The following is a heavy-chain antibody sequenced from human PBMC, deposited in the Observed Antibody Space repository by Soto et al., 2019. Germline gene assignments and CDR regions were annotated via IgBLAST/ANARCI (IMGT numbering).Heavy chain of an antibody. CDR2: IIPIFGTA. J-gene: IGHJ4*02. CDR3: ARGDGLGYCSGGSCYTSDY. CDR1: GGTFSSYA. D-gene: IGHD2-15*01. Sequence: QVQLVQSGAEVKKPGSSVKVSCKASGGTFSSYAISWVRQAPGQGLEWMGGIIPIFGTANYAQKFQGRVTITAAESTSPAYMQLSRLRSEDTAVYYCARGDGLGYCSGGSCYTSDYWGQGTLVTVSS. V-gene: IGHV1-69*12.